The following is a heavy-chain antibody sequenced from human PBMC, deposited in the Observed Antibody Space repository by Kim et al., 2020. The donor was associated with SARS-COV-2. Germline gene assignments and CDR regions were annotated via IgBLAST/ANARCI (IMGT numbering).Heavy chain of an antibody. CDR2: ISYDGSNK. CDR1: GFTFSSYG. D-gene: IGHD1-26*01. Sequence: GGSLRLSCAASGFTFSSYGMHWVRQAPGKGLEWVAVISYDGSNKYYADSVKGRFIISRDNSKNTLYLQMNSLRAEDTAVYYCATRRGWSGGATTYYYYGMDVWGQGTTVTVSS. V-gene: IGHV3-30*03. CDR3: ATRRGWSGGATTYYYYGMDV. J-gene: IGHJ6*02.